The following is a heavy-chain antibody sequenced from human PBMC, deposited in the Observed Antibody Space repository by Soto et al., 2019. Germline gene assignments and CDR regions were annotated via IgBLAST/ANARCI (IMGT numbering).Heavy chain of an antibody. Sequence: PSETLSLTCAVSGGSISSGGYSWSWIRQPPGKGLGWIANIYYSGITYCNPSLKSRVAISVDTSKNQFSLKLSSVTAADTAIYYCARSNSGYYKWFAPWGQGTLVTVSS. J-gene: IGHJ5*02. CDR3: ARSNSGYYKWFAP. CDR2: IYYSGIT. CDR1: GGSISSGGYS. V-gene: IGHV4-39*01. D-gene: IGHD3-22*01.